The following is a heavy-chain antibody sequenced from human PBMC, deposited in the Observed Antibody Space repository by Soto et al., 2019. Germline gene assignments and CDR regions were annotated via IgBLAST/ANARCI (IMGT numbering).Heavy chain of an antibody. D-gene: IGHD5-12*01. CDR1: GFTFSSYS. V-gene: IGHV3-21*01. CDR3: ATLVATISGNWFDP. CDR2: ISSSSSYI. Sequence: EVQLVESGGGLVKPGGSLRLSCAASGFTFSSYSMNWVRQAPGKGLEWVSSISSSSSYIYYADSVKGRFTISRDNAKNSLYLQMNSLRAEDTAVYYCATLVATISGNWFDPWGQGTLVTVSS. J-gene: IGHJ5*02.